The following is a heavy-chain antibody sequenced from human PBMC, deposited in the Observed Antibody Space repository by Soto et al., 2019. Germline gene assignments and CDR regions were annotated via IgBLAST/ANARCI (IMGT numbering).Heavy chain of an antibody. V-gene: IGHV3-30-3*01. CDR3: ARGRDYLGGDFDY. CDR1: GFTFSNYG. Sequence: GGSLRLSCTASGFTFSNYGMHWVRQAPGKGLKWVAVISYDGSNKYYADSVKGRFTISRDNSKNTLYLQMNSLRAEDTAVYYCARGRDYLGGDFDYWGQGTLVTVSS. CDR2: ISYDGSNK. J-gene: IGHJ4*02. D-gene: IGHD3-16*01.